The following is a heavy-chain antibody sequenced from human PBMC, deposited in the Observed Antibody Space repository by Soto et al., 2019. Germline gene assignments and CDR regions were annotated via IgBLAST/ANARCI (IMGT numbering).Heavy chain of an antibody. D-gene: IGHD3-10*01. CDR1: TDSSSFTNSY. Sequence: QLQLQESGPGLVKPSETLSLTCTVSTDSSSFTNSYWGWIRQPPGKGLQWIGSSSYNGGTFYNPSHKGRVVISFDTSKKQSSLQVTSVTAADTAVYLCSRHRIEVVWRGFDFWGQGSPVTVSS. CDR2: SSYNGGT. V-gene: IGHV4-39*01. J-gene: IGHJ4*02. CDR3: SRHRIEVVWRGFDF.